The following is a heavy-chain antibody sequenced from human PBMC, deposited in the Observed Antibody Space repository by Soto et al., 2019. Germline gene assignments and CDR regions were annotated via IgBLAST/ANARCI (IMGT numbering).Heavy chain of an antibody. CDR2: IIPIFGTA. J-gene: IGHJ6*02. CDR3: ARDITTVTTELIYGMDV. CDR1: GGTFSSYA. V-gene: IGHV1-69*06. Sequence: QVQLVQSGAEVKKPGSSVKVSCKASGGTFSSYAISWVRQAPGQGLEWMGGIIPIFGTANYAQKFQGRVTITADKYTSTAYMELSSLRSEDTAVYYCARDITTVTTELIYGMDVWGQGTTVTVSS. D-gene: IGHD4-4*01.